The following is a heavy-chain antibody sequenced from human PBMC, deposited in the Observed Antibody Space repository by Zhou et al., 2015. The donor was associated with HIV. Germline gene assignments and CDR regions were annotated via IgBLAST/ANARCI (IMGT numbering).Heavy chain of an antibody. D-gene: IGHD2-15*01. CDR2: MNPNSGNT. V-gene: IGHV1-8*01. CDR1: GYTFTSYD. CDR3: AKGRYCSGGSCYGGRGGRFDY. Sequence: QVQLVQSGAEVKKPGASVKVSCKASGYTFTSYDINWVRQATGQGLEWMGWMNPNSGNTGYAQKFQGRVTMTRNTSISTAYMELSSLRSEDTAVYYCAKGRYCSGGSCYGGRGGRFDYWGQGTLVTVSS. J-gene: IGHJ4*02.